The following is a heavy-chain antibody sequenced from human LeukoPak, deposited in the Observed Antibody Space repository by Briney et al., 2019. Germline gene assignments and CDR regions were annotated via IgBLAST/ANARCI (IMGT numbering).Heavy chain of an antibody. V-gene: IGHV4-34*01. CDR1: GGSFSGYY. CDR3: ARDSLAVYCSSTSCYAGYGYYYYGMDV. J-gene: IGHJ6*04. Sequence: DTVSLTCALYGGSFSGYYGSWIRHPPGKGREWVGEINHSRSTNYNPPLKSRVTIPVDTSKNQFSLKLSSVTAAETAVYYCARDSLAVYCSSTSCYAGYGYYYYGMDVWGKGTTVTVSS. CDR2: INHSRST. D-gene: IGHD2-2*01.